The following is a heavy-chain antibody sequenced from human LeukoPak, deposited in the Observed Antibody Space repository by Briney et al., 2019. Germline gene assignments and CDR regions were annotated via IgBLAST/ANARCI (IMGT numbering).Heavy chain of an antibody. CDR3: ARDPRGITVMIAGYFDL. CDR1: GFTFSTYS. Sequence: GGSLRLSCAASGFTFSTYSMNWVRQAPGKGLEWVSYISSSSITIYYADSVKGRFTISRDNAKNSLYLQMNSLRDEDTAVYYCARDPRGITVMIAGYFDLWGRGTLVTVSS. CDR2: ISSSSITI. V-gene: IGHV3-48*02. D-gene: IGHD2-21*01. J-gene: IGHJ2*01.